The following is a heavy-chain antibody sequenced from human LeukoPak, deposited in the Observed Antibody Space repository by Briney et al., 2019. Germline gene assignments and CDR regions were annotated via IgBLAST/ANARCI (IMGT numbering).Heavy chain of an antibody. CDR3: ARGEGDYSWFDP. CDR2: IIPIFGTA. D-gene: IGHD2-21*02. CDR1: GGTFSSYA. Sequence: ASVKVSCKASGGTFSSYAISWVRQAPGQGLEWMGGIIPIFGTANYAQKFQGRGRITADETTSTAYMELSSLRSEDTAVYYCARGEGDYSWFDPWGQGTLVTVSS. V-gene: IGHV1-69*13. J-gene: IGHJ5*02.